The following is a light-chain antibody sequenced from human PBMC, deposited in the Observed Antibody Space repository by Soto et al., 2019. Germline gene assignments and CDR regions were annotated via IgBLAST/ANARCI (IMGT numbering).Light chain of an antibody. V-gene: IGKV3-20*01. CDR2: DAS. CDR3: QQFSSYPLT. Sequence: EFVLTKSPGTLSLSLWEIATLSCRASQTVRNNYLAWYQQKPGQAPRLLIYDASSRATGIPDRFSGGGSGTDFTLTISRLEPEDFAVDYCQQFSSYPLTFGGATKVDIK. J-gene: IGKJ4*01. CDR1: QTVRNNY.